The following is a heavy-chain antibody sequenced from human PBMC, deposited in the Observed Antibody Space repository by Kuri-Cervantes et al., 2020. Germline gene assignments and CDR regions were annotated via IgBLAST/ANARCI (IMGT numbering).Heavy chain of an antibody. V-gene: IGHV4-39*01. CDR2: ISYTGST. Sequence: SETLSLTCSVAGGSLSSSSYYWGWIRQPPGKGLEWIGTISYTGSTYYNASLNSRVTISVDTSKNQFSLKLSSVTAADTAVYYCARLVYYDSSGYFQARYYFDYRVQGTLVTVSS. CDR3: ARLVYYDSSGYFQARYYFDY. CDR1: GGSLSSSSYY. D-gene: IGHD3-22*01. J-gene: IGHJ4*02.